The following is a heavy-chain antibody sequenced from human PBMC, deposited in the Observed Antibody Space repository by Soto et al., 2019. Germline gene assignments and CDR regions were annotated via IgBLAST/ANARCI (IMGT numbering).Heavy chain of an antibody. Sequence: QVQLVQSGAEVKKPGSSVKISCKASGGTFSSYAISWVRQAPGQGLEWMGRLIPIFGTANYAQKLQGRVTITADESTSTSYMELSSLRSEGNAVYYYASEVGAQLNWCDPCGQGTLVTVYS. J-gene: IGHJ5*02. D-gene: IGHD1-26*01. CDR2: LIPIFGTA. CDR1: GGTFSSYA. V-gene: IGHV1-69*18. CDR3: ASEVGAQLNWCDP.